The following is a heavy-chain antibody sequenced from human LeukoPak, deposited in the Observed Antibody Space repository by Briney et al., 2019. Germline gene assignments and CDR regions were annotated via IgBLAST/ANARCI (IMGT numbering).Heavy chain of an antibody. CDR1: GGTFSSYA. CDR2: INPNSGGT. Sequence: GASVKVSCKTSGGTFSSYAISWVRQAPGQGLEWMGWINPNSGGTNYAQKFQGRVTMTRDTSISTAYMELSRLRSDDTAVYYCARDQTIFGVVTGGYWGQGTLVTVSS. CDR3: ARDQTIFGVVTGGY. V-gene: IGHV1-2*02. J-gene: IGHJ4*02. D-gene: IGHD3-3*01.